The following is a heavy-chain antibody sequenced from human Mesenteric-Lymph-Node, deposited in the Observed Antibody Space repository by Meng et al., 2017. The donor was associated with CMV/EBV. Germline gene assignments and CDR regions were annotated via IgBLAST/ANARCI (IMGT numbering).Heavy chain of an antibody. Sequence: GESLKISCAASGFTFSSYAMHWVRQAPGKGLEWVAVISYDGSNKYYADSVKGRFTISRDNSKNTLYLQMNSLRAEDTAVYYCARDPGYCSSTSCSWGADYWGQGTLVTVSS. J-gene: IGHJ4*02. V-gene: IGHV3-30*04. CDR1: GFTFSSYA. CDR3: ARDPGYCSSTSCSWGADY. CDR2: ISYDGSNK. D-gene: IGHD2-2*01.